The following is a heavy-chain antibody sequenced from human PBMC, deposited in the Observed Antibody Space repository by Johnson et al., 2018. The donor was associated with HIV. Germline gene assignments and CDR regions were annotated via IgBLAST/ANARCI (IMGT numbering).Heavy chain of an antibody. D-gene: IGHD2-8*01. Sequence: QVQLVESGGGVVQPGRSPRLSCAASGFTFSSYAMHWVRQAPGKGLEWVAVISYDGSHKYYADSVKGRFTISRDNSKNTLYLQMNSLRAEDTAVYYCARVFYCTNGVCYKPGAFDIWGQGTMVTVSS. CDR1: GFTFSSYA. CDR3: ARVFYCTNGVCYKPGAFDI. V-gene: IGHV3-30*04. J-gene: IGHJ3*02. CDR2: ISYDGSHK.